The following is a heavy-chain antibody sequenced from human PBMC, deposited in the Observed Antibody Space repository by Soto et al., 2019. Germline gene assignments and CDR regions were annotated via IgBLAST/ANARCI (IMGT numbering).Heavy chain of an antibody. Sequence: SATLSLTCTVSGGSVSSGSYYWSWIRQPPGKGLEWIGYIYYSGSTNYNPSLKSRVTISVDTSKNQFSLKLSSVTAADTAVYYCAREIGYCSSTSCPDYYYYMDVWGKGTTVTVSS. D-gene: IGHD2-2*03. J-gene: IGHJ6*03. V-gene: IGHV4-61*01. CDR3: AREIGYCSSTSCPDYYYYMDV. CDR1: GGSVSSGSYY. CDR2: IYYSGST.